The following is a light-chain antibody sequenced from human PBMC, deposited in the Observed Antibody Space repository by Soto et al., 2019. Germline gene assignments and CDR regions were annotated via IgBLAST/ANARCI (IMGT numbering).Light chain of an antibody. V-gene: IGKV3-11*01. CDR3: QQYNSYSQT. J-gene: IGKJ1*01. CDR2: DAS. Sequence: EIVLTQSPATLSLSPGERATLSCRASRSVSASLAWYQLKPGQAPRLLIYDASNRATDIPARFSGSGSGTEFTLTISSLQPDDFATYYCQQYNSYSQTFGQGTNVDIK. CDR1: RSVSAS.